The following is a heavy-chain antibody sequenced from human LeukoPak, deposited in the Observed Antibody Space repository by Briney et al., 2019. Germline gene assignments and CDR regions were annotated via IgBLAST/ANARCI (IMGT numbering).Heavy chain of an antibody. D-gene: IGHD4/OR15-4a*01. Sequence: GGSLRLSCVASGFTLRSYVMNWVRQTPGKGLEWVSSISDSGDSTFYADSVKGRFSISRDNSKNTLYLQVNGLRTEDTAVYYCARSGLSRFDYWGQGTLVTVSS. CDR2: ISDSGDST. CDR1: GFTLRSYV. V-gene: IGHV3-23*01. CDR3: ARSGLSRFDY. J-gene: IGHJ4*02.